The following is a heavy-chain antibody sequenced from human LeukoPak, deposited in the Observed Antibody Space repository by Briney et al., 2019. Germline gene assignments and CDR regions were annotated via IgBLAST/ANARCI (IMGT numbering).Heavy chain of an antibody. V-gene: IGHV3-11*01. CDR3: ARDGVVDSSGWYVDY. J-gene: IGHJ4*02. CDR2: ITTSGGNK. Sequence: GESLRLSCAASGFSFSAYWMSWVRQAPGKGLEWVSYITTSGGNKSYADSVKGRFTISRDNAKNSVYLQINSLRAEDTAVYYCARDGVVDSSGWYVDYCGQGTLVTVSS. D-gene: IGHD6-19*01. CDR1: GFSFSAYW.